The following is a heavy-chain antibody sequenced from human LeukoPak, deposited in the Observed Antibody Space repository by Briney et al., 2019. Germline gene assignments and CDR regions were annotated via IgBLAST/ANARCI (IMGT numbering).Heavy chain of an antibody. V-gene: IGHV1-46*02. CDR1: GYTFNSQH. D-gene: IGHD1-20*01. CDR2: IIPSGGGT. CDR3: ARGCIRGGCFDS. J-gene: IGHJ5*01. Sequence: ASVKVSCKASGYTFNSQHIHWVRRAPGQGVEWMGIIIPSGGGTNYAQKFQGRVTMTRDTSTSTVYLEMNSLRSDDTAVYYCARGCIRGGCFDSWGRGTLVIVSS.